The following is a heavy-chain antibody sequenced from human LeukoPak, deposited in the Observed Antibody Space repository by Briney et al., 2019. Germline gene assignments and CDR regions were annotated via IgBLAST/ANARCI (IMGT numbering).Heavy chain of an antibody. Sequence: GGSLRLSCAASGFTFSDHYMDWVRQAPGKGLEWVGRTRNKANSYTTEYAASVKGRFTISRDDSKNSLYLQMNSLKTEDTAVYYCARDRYYYDSSGYANDAFDIWGQGTMVTVSS. J-gene: IGHJ3*02. CDR3: ARDRYYYDSSGYANDAFDI. D-gene: IGHD3-22*01. V-gene: IGHV3-72*01. CDR1: GFTFSDHY. CDR2: TRNKANSYTT.